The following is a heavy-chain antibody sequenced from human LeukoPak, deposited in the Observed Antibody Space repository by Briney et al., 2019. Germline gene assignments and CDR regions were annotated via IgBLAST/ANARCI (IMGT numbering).Heavy chain of an antibody. CDR3: ARGLWFEERRSRGAFDI. V-gene: IGHV3-48*03. Sequence: PGGSLRLSCAASGFTFSSYEMNCVRQAQGKGLEWVSYTSRSGSTIYYADSVKGRFTISRDNAKHSLYLQMNSLRAEDTAVYYCARGLWFEERRSRGAFDIWGQGTMVTVSS. CDR2: TSRSGSTI. J-gene: IGHJ3*02. D-gene: IGHD3-10*01. CDR1: GFTFSSYE.